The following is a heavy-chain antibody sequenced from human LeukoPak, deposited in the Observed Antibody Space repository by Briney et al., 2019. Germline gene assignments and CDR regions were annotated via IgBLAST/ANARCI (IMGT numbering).Heavy chain of an antibody. J-gene: IGHJ4*02. CDR3: ARPGSGSYYGIYVDY. CDR1: EYSFTSYR. CDR2: IYPGDSDT. D-gene: IGHD1-26*01. Sequence: HGESLKISCKGSEYSFTSYRIGWVRELPGKGLEWSGIIYPGDSDTRYSPSFQGQVTIAADKSISTAYLQWSSLKASDTAMYYCARPGSGSYYGIYVDYWGQGTLVTVSS. V-gene: IGHV5-51*01.